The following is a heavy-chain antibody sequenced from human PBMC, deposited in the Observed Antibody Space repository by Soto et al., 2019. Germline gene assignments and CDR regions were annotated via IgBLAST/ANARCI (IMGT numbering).Heavy chain of an antibody. V-gene: IGHV2-5*02. J-gene: IGHJ6*02. CDR1: GFSLSTSGVG. D-gene: IGHD2-2*01. CDR2: IYWDDDK. Sequence: QMTLKESGPTLVKPTQTLTLTCTSSGFSLSTSGVGVGWIRQPPGKALEWLAFIYWDDDKRYSPSLNSRLTIRKDTSKNQVVLTMTNMDPVDTATYYCARGYCVSTNCYGLDVWGQGTTVTVSS. CDR3: ARGYCVSTNCYGLDV.